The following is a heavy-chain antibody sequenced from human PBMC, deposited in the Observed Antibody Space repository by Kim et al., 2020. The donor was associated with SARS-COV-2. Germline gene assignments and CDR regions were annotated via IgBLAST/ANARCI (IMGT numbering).Heavy chain of an antibody. D-gene: IGHD4-17*01. V-gene: IGHV4-31*02. J-gene: IGHJ3*02. Sequence: NPALKSRVTIAVDTSKNQFSLTLSSVTAADTAVYYCARESGLYGAGAFDIWGQGTMVTVSS. CDR3: ARESGLYGAGAFDI.